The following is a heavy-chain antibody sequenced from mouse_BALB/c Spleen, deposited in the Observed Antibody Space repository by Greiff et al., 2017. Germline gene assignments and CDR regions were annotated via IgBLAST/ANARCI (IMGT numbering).Heavy chain of an antibody. CDR3: ARDRYFDV. J-gene: IGHJ1*01. CDR2: IWAGGST. V-gene: IGHV2-9*02. CDR1: GFSLTSYG. Sequence: VMLVESGPGLVAPSQSLSITCTVSGFSLTSYGVHWVRQPPGKGLEWLGVIWAGGSTNYNSALMSRLSISKDNSKSQVFLKMNSLQTDDTAMYCCARDRYFDVWGAGTTVTVSS.